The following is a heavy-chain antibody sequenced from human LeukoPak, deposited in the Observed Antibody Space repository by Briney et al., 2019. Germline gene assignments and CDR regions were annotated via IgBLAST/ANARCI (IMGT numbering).Heavy chain of an antibody. Sequence: GGSLRLSCAASGFTVSSDYMSWVRQAPGKGLEWVSVIYGGANTYYADSVKGRFTISTDNSENTLYLQMSSLRAEDTAVYYCARKDGFVRDYFFYMDVWGKGTTVTVSS. D-gene: IGHD4-17*01. CDR1: GFTVSSDY. J-gene: IGHJ6*03. CDR2: IYGGANT. CDR3: ARKDGFVRDYFFYMDV. V-gene: IGHV3-53*01.